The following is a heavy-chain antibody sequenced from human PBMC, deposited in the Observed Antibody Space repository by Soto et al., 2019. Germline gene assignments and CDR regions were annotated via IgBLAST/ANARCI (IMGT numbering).Heavy chain of an antibody. J-gene: IGHJ5*02. D-gene: IGHD3-10*01. Sequence: ASVKVSCKASGYTFTSYTMHWVRQAPGQSLEWMGWINAGNGNTKYSQKFQGRVTITRDTSASTAYMELSSLRSEDTAVYYCARDLPPPGGWFDPWGQGTLVTVSS. V-gene: IGHV1-3*01. CDR2: INAGNGNT. CDR1: GYTFTSYT. CDR3: ARDLPPPGGWFDP.